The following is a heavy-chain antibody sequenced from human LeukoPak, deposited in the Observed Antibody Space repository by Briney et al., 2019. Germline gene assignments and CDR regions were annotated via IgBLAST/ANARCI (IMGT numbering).Heavy chain of an antibody. Sequence: SVKVSCKASGGTFISYAISWVRQAPRQGLEWMGGIIPIFGTANYAQKFQGRVTVTADESTSTAYMELSSLRSEDTAVYYCASRYSSGWRRGFDPWGQGTLVTVSS. CDR3: ASRYSSGWRRGFDP. CDR2: IIPIFGTA. CDR1: GGTFISYA. V-gene: IGHV1-69*13. J-gene: IGHJ5*02. D-gene: IGHD6-19*01.